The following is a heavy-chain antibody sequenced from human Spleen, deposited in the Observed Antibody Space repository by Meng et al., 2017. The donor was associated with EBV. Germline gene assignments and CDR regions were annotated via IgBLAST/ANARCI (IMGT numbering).Heavy chain of an antibody. CDR3: ARGGGSTGLWFFDY. CDR1: GYSFSTYA. CDR2: INPGSGNT. J-gene: IGHJ4*02. V-gene: IGHV1-3*01. Sequence: QAQLVQAGGEVTKPGASLKVSCETSGYSFSTYALHWLRQAPGQSLEWMGWINPGSGNTKYSQKFQGRVTITRDTSASTACMELSSLRSEDTAVYYCARGGGSTGLWFFDYWGQGTLVTVSS. D-gene: IGHD2-2*01.